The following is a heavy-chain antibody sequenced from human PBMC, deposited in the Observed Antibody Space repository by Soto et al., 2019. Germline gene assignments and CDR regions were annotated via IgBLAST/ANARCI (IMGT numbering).Heavy chain of an antibody. CDR3: AKAATIRTYYYYYYMDV. V-gene: IGHV3-9*01. J-gene: IGHJ6*03. CDR2: ISWNSGSI. Sequence: GGSLRLSCAASGFTFDGYAMHWVGQGPGKGLEWVSGISWNSGSIGYADSVKGRFTISRDNAKNSLYLQMNSLRAEDTALYYCAKAATIRTYYYYYYMDVWGKGTTVTVSS. D-gene: IGHD5-12*01. CDR1: GFTFDGYA.